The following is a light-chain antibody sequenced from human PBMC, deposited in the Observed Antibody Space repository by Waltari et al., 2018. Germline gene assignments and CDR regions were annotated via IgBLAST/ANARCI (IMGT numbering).Light chain of an antibody. Sequence: QSALTQPASVSGSPGQSITISCSGTDSYVGASDFVPWYQQHPGKAPHLIIYEVSNRPSGISNRFSASKSGNTASLTISGLQAEDEADYYCSSYTTSSAPGVFGTGTRVTVL. CDR2: EVS. CDR3: SSYTTSSAPGV. CDR1: DSYVGASDF. V-gene: IGLV2-14*01. J-gene: IGLJ1*01.